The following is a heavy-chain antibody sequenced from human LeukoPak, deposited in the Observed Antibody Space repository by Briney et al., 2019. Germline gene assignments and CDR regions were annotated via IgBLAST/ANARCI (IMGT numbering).Heavy chain of an antibody. D-gene: IGHD3-3*01. CDR2: IRYDGSNK. CDR3: AKTPRDHYDFWSGYYTTESID. Sequence: PGGSLRLSCAASGFTFSSYGMHWVRQAPGKGLEWVAFIRYDGSNKYYADSVKGRFTISRDNSKNTLYLQMYSLRAEDTAVYYCAKTPRDHYDFWSGYYTTESIDWGQGTLVTVSS. CDR1: GFTFSSYG. J-gene: IGHJ4*02. V-gene: IGHV3-30*02.